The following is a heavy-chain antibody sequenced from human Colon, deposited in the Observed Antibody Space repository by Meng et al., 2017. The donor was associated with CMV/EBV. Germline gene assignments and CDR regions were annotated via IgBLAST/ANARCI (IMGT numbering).Heavy chain of an antibody. V-gene: IGHV4-31*03. CDR2: IYYSGST. D-gene: IGHD2-2*02. CDR1: GGSISSGGYY. Sequence: LRLSCTVSGGSISSGGYYWSWIRQHPGKGLEWIGYIYYSGSTYYNPSLQSRVTISVDTSKNQFSLKLSSVTAADTAVYYCAIDGYCRSTSCYNYWYFDLWGRGTLVTVSS. CDR3: AIDGYCRSTSCYNYWYFDL. J-gene: IGHJ2*01.